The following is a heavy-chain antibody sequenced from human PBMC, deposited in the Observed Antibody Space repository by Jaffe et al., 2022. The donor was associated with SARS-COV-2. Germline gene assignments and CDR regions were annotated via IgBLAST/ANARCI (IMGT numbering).Heavy chain of an antibody. V-gene: IGHV3-66*02. D-gene: IGHD1-20*01. CDR3: ARDRLYNWNDGIRTKQYYSGLDV. CDR1: GFTVSSNY. CDR2: IYRGGSP. Sequence: EVQLVESGGGLVQPGGSLRLSCAASGFTVSSNYMTWVRQAPGKGLEWVSLIYRGGSPDYADSVKGRFTISTDNSKNTVYLQMNSLRAEDTAVYYCARDRLYNWNDGIRTKQYYSGLDVWGQGTTVTVSS. J-gene: IGHJ6*02.